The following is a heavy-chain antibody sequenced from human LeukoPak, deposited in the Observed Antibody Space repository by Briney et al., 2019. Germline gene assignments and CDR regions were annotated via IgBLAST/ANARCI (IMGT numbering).Heavy chain of an antibody. CDR2: ISSNGGST. V-gene: IGHV3-64*01. D-gene: IGHD3-22*01. CDR3: ARVKGGGYPDY. CDR1: GFTFSSYA. Sequence: GGSLRLSCAASGFTFSSYAMHWVRQAPGKGLEYVSAISSNGGSTYYANSVKGRFTISRDNSKNTLYLQMGSLRAEDMAVYYCARVKGGGYPDYWGQGTLVTVSS. J-gene: IGHJ4*02.